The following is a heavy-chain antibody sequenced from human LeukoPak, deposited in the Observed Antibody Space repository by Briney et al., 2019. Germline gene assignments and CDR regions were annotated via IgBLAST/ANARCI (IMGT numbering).Heavy chain of an antibody. Sequence: PGRSLRLSCAASGFTFSDYAMHWVRQAPGKGLEWVAVISKDGSDKYYPGSVRGLFTISRDNSKNTIYLQMDSLRAEDTAIYYCARDYWWNYDYWGQGTLVTVSS. V-gene: IGHV3-30-3*01. CDR2: ISKDGSDK. CDR3: ARDYWWNYDY. CDR1: GFTFSDYA. J-gene: IGHJ4*02. D-gene: IGHD1-7*01.